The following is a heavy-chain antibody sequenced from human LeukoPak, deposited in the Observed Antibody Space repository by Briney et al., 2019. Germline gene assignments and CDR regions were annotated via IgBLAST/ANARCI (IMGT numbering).Heavy chain of an antibody. CDR1: GLTFSSYG. V-gene: IGHV3-33*06. Sequence: GRSLRLSCAASGLTFSSYGMHWVRQAPGKGLEWVAVIWYDGSNKYYADSVKGRFTISRDNSKNTLYLQMNSLRAEDTAVYYCAKDTYYYDSSGYYLVWGQGTLVTVSS. J-gene: IGHJ4*02. CDR2: IWYDGSNK. D-gene: IGHD3-22*01. CDR3: AKDTYYYDSSGYYLV.